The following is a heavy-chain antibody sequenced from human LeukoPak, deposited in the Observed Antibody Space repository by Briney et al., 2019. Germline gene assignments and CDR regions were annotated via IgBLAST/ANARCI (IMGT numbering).Heavy chain of an antibody. Sequence: ASVKVSCKASGYTFTGYYMHWVRQAPGQGLEWMGWINPNSGDTNYAQKFQGWVTMTRDTSISTAYMELSRLRSDDTAVYYCAREGIIAAAGSGVIGDWGQGTLVTVSS. CDR1: GYTFTGYY. J-gene: IGHJ4*02. CDR2: INPNSGDT. CDR3: AREGIIAAAGSGVIGD. D-gene: IGHD6-13*01. V-gene: IGHV1-2*04.